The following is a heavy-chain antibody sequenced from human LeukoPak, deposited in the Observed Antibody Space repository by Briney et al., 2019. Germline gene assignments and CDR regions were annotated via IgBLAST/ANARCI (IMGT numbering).Heavy chain of an antibody. CDR3: ARVQYGSGSYYTGGYYYGMDV. D-gene: IGHD3-10*01. CDR2: ISSSSSYI. CDR1: GFTFGSYS. V-gene: IGHV3-21*01. J-gene: IGHJ6*02. Sequence: PGGSLRLSCAPSGFTFGSYSMNWVRQAPGKGLEWVSSISSSSSYIYYADSVKGRFTISRDNAKSSLYLQMNSLRAEDTAVYYCARVQYGSGSYYTGGYYYGMDVWGQGTTVTVSS.